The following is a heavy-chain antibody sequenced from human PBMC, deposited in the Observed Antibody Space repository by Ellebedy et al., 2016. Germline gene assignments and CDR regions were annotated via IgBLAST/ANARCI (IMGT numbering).Heavy chain of an antibody. D-gene: IGHD4-23*01. J-gene: IGHJ4*02. CDR3: ARGQDYGGNSDLDY. V-gene: IGHV1-69*02. Sequence: ASVKVSCKASGGTFSNYTISWVRQAPGQVLEWMGRIIPILGIANYAQKFQGRVTITADKSTSTAYMELTSLRSDDTAVYYCARGQDYGGNSDLDYWGQGTLVTVSS. CDR2: IIPILGIA. CDR1: GGTFSNYT.